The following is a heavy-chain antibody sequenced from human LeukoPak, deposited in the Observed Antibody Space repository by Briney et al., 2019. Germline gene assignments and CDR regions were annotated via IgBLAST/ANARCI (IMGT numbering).Heavy chain of an antibody. J-gene: IGHJ4*02. CDR1: GFTFEGYA. Sequence: GGSLRLSCAASGFTFEGYAMHWVRQAPGKGLEWVSGTGWDSGSLSYADSVKGRFTISRDNAKNSLYLQMNSLRPEDTALYYCAKGIRSSSNNKRGFDYWGQGTLVTVSS. V-gene: IGHV3-9*01. CDR3: AKGIRSSSNNKRGFDY. CDR2: TGWDSGSL. D-gene: IGHD1/OR15-1a*01.